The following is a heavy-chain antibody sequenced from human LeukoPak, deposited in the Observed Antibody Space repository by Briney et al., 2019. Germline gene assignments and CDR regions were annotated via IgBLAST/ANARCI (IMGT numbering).Heavy chain of an antibody. CDR3: AKAHSSGWYYFDY. Sequence: GGSLRLSCAASGFTFSSYSMNWVRQAPGKGLEWVSSISSSSSYLYYADSVKGRFTISRDNAKNSLYLQMNSLRAEDTAVYYCAKAHSSGWYYFDYWGQGTLVTVSS. J-gene: IGHJ4*02. CDR2: ISSSSSYL. CDR1: GFTFSSYS. V-gene: IGHV3-21*01. D-gene: IGHD6-19*01.